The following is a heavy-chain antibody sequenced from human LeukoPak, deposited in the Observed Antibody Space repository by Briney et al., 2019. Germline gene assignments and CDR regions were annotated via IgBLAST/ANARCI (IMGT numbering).Heavy chain of an antibody. J-gene: IGHJ3*02. CDR3: AKGNWGPSTDAFDI. D-gene: IGHD3-16*01. CDR2: IVGSGGST. V-gene: IGHV3-23*01. Sequence: GGSLRLSCAASGFTFGSYAMSWVRQAPGKGLQWVSAIVGSGGSTYYADSVKGRFTISRDNSKNTLYLQMNSLRAEDTAVYYCAKGNWGPSTDAFDIWGQGTMVTVSS. CDR1: GFTFGSYA.